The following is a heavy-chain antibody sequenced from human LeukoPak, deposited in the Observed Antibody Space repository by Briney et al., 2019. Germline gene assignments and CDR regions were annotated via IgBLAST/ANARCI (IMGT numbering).Heavy chain of an antibody. CDR2: ITYSGTT. V-gene: IGHV4-39*01. Sequence: PSETLSLTCTVSGGSISSSSYYWDWIRQPPGKGLEWVGSITYSGTTYYNPSLKSRVTISVDTSKSQFSLKLTSVTAADTAVYYCAPAYIWGSFRTFNYWGQGTLVTVSS. J-gene: IGHJ4*02. CDR1: GGSISSSSYY. D-gene: IGHD3-16*02. CDR3: APAYIWGSFRTFNY.